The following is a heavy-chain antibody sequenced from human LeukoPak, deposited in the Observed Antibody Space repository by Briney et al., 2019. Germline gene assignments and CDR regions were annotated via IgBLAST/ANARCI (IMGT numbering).Heavy chain of an antibody. D-gene: IGHD2-2*01. V-gene: IGHV3-23*01. Sequence: GGSLRLSCAASGFTFSSYAMSWVRQAPGKGLEWVSAISGSGGSTYYADSVKGRFTISRDNSKNTLYLQMNSLRAEDTAVYYCAKDMRARVPAAILKTISGMDVWGQGTTVTVS. CDR2: ISGSGGST. CDR3: AKDMRARVPAAILKTISGMDV. CDR1: GFTFSSYA. J-gene: IGHJ6*02.